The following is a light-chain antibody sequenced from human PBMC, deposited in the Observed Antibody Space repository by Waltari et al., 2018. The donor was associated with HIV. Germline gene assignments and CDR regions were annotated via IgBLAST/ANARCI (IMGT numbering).Light chain of an antibody. CDR2: KAS. J-gene: IGKJ2*01. Sequence: DIQMTQAPYTLSASVGDRVTITCRASQSISTWLAWYQQKPGEAPKLLISKASTLETGVPSRFSGSGSGTEFTLTISSLQPDDFATYFCQHYNIYPYTFSQGTKLEVK. V-gene: IGKV1-5*03. CDR1: QSISTW. CDR3: QHYNIYPYT.